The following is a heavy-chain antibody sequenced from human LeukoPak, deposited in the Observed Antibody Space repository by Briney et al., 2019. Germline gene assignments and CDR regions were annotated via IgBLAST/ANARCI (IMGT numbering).Heavy chain of an antibody. Sequence: SETLSLTCTVSGGSISGSSYYWGWIRQPPGEGLEWIGIIYHSGSTYYNPSLKRRVTISVDTSKNQFSLKLSSVTAADTAVYYCARQGWYSSGWYYYFDYWGQGTLVTVSS. CDR3: ARQGWYSSGWYYYFDY. V-gene: IGHV4-39*01. J-gene: IGHJ4*02. CDR1: GGSISGSSYY. D-gene: IGHD6-19*01. CDR2: IYHSGST.